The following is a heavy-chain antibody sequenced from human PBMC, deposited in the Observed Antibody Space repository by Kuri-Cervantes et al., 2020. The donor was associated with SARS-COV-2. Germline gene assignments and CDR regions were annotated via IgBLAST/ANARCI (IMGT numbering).Heavy chain of an antibody. CDR3: ARGTGYSSSWYLVLDYYYGMDV. CDR2: FDPEDGET. CDR1: GYTLTELS. V-gene: IGHV1-24*01. D-gene: IGHD6-13*01. J-gene: IGHJ6*02. Sequence: ASVKVSCKVSGYTLTELSMHWVRQAPGKGLEWMGGFDPEDGETIYAQKFQGRVTMTEDTSTDTAYMELSSLRSEDTAVYYCARGTGYSSSWYLVLDYYYGMDVWGQGTTVTVSS.